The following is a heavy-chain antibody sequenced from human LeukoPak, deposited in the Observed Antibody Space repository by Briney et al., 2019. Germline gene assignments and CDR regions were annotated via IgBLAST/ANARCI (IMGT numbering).Heavy chain of an antibody. CDR2: IYYSGST. CDR3: ARATWLPVGLYYYDSSGYYYYFDY. D-gene: IGHD3-22*01. Sequence: PSVTLSLTCAVYGGSFSGYYWSWIRQPPGKGLEWIGYIYYSGSTNYNPSLKSRVTISVDTSKNQFSLKLSSVTAADTAVYYYARATWLPVGLYYYDSSGYYYYFDYWGQGTLVTVSS. J-gene: IGHJ4*02. CDR1: GGSFSGYY. V-gene: IGHV4-59*01.